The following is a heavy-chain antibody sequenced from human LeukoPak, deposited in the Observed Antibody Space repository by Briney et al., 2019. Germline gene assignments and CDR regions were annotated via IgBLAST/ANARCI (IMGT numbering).Heavy chain of an antibody. Sequence: EASVTVSFKASGYTFTSYAMNWVRQAPGQGREWMGWINTNTGNPTYAQGFTGRFVFSLDTSVSTAYLQISSLKAEDTAVYYCARDHSGAGGYWGQGTLVTVSS. CDR2: INTNTGNP. V-gene: IGHV7-4-1*02. J-gene: IGHJ4*02. CDR3: ARDHSGAGGY. D-gene: IGHD6-19*01. CDR1: GYTFTSYA.